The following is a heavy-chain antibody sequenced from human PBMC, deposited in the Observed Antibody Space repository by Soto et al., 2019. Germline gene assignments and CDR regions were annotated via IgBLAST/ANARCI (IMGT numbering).Heavy chain of an antibody. CDR1: GFTFSSYA. D-gene: IGHD1-26*01. J-gene: IGHJ4*02. Sequence: PGGSLRLSCAASGFTFSSYAVSWVRQAPGKGPEWISSISGSGSTIYYADSVKGRFTISRDNSKNTLYLQMSSLRAEDTAVYYCANWGKSGSDFWGQGTLVTVSS. CDR2: ISGSGSTI. V-gene: IGHV3-23*01. CDR3: ANWGKSGSDF.